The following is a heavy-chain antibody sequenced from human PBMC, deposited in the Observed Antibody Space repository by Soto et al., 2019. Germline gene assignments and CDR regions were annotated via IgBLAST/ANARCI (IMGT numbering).Heavy chain of an antibody. Sequence: SVKVSCEASGGTFSSCAMSWVRQARGQGLEWMGGIIPIFGTANYAQKFQGRVTITADESTSTAYMELSSLRSEDTAVYYCARVNGDTAMVRGAFDIWGQGTMVTVSS. D-gene: IGHD5-18*01. CDR1: GGTFSSCA. V-gene: IGHV1-69*13. CDR3: ARVNGDTAMVRGAFDI. CDR2: IIPIFGTA. J-gene: IGHJ3*02.